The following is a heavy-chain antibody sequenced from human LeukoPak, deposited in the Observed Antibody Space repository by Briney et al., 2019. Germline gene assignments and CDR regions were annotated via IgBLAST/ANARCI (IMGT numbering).Heavy chain of an antibody. CDR2: INAGNGNT. CDR1: GYTFTGYY. CDR3: ARDKHTAPDY. V-gene: IGHV1-3*03. J-gene: IGHJ4*02. Sequence: ASVKVSCKASGYTFTGYYMHWVRQAPGQRLEWMGWINAGNGNTKYSQEFQGRVTITRDTSASTAYMELSSLRSEDMAVYYCARDKHTAPDYWGQGTLVTVSS. D-gene: IGHD5-18*01.